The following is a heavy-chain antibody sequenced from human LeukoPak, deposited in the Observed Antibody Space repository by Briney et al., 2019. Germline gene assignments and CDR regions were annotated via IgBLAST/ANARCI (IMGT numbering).Heavy chain of an antibody. Sequence: GGSLRLSRAASGFTFSSYWMHWVRQAPGKGLVWVSRINSDGSSTSYADSVKGRFTISRDNAKNTLYLQMNSLRAEDTAVYYCARVVVAATHAFDIWGQGTMVTVSS. CDR2: INSDGSST. D-gene: IGHD2-15*01. J-gene: IGHJ3*02. CDR1: GFTFSSYW. CDR3: ARVVVAATHAFDI. V-gene: IGHV3-74*01.